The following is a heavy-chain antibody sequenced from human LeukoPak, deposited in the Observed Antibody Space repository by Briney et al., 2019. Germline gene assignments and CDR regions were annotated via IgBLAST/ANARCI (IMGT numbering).Heavy chain of an antibody. D-gene: IGHD3-10*01. CDR2: ISTSGTTV. V-gene: IGHV3-11*01. CDR1: GFTFSNYY. J-gene: IGHJ5*02. CDR3: ARGFETSRRSWPGPLNNWFDP. Sequence: GGSLRLSCAASGFTFSNYYMSWIRQAPGKRLEWISYISTSGTTVHYADSVKGRFTISRDNAKNSLFLQMSSLRAEDTATYYCARGFETSRRSWPGPLNNWFDPWGQGTLVTVSS.